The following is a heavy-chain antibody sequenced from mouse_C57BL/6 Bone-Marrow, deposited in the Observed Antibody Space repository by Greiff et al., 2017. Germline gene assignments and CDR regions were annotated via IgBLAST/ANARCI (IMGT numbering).Heavy chain of an antibody. CDR2: IHPSDGDT. J-gene: IGHJ2*01. Sequence: QVQLLQSGAELVKPGASVKVSCKASGYTFTSYWMHWVKQRPGKGLEWIGRIHPSDGDTNYNQKFKGKATLTVDKSSSTAYMQLSSLTSEDSAVYYSAIYASYPFDDWGKGTTLTVSS. V-gene: IGHV1-74*01. CDR1: GYTFTSYW. D-gene: IGHD1-1*01. CDR3: AIYASYPFDD.